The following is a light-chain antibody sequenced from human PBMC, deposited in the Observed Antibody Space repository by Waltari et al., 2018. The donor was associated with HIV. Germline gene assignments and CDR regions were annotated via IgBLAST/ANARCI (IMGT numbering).Light chain of an antibody. V-gene: IGLV3-10*01. CDR1: SLPTGS. Sequence: SFELTQPPSLPVSSGQTATIARSGYSLPTGSPYWYRQRSGQAPELVLYEDTKRPSVSPERFHGSRSGTTATLIINGAQAEDEGDYYCYSTDSSDSHRGVFGTGTAVYVL. J-gene: IGLJ1*01. CDR3: YSTDSSDSHRGV. CDR2: EDT.